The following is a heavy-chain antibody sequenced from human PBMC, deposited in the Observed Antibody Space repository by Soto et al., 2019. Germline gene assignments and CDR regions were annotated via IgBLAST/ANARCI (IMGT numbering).Heavy chain of an antibody. CDR1: GGSISSSNW. D-gene: IGHD3-16*01. V-gene: IGHV4-4*02. J-gene: IGHJ4*02. Sequence: QVQLQESGPGLVKPSGTLSLTCAVSGGSISSSNWWSWVRQPPGKGLEWIGDLCHSGSTNYNPSLKSRVTESGDKSKNQFSLKLSAVTAADTDVYYCASLGVYFDYWGQGSLVTVSS. CDR2: LCHSGST. CDR3: ASLGVYFDY.